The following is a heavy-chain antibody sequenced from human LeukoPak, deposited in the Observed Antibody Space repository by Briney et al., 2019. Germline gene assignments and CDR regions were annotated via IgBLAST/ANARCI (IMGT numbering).Heavy chain of an antibody. D-gene: IGHD3-10*01. CDR3: ATVRSGFGESIN. Sequence: GFLRLLRCGSGFPLNWLCLQLVPPAPSQGPEWVAFIRYDGSNKYYADSVKGRFTISRDNSKNTLYLQMNSLRAEDTAVYYCATVRSGFGESINWGQGTLVTVSS. J-gene: IGHJ4*02. V-gene: IGHV3-30*02. CDR2: IRYDGSNK. CDR1: GFPLNWLC.